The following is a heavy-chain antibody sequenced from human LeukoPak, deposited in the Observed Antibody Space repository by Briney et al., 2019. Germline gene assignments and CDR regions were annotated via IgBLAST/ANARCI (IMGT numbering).Heavy chain of an antibody. J-gene: IGHJ4*02. Sequence: GGSLRLSCAASGFTFSSYSMNWVRQAPGKGLEWVSSISSSSSYIYYADSVKGRFTISRDNAKNSLYLQMNSLRAEDTAVYYCARAFTRSDFMVRGVPRDWGQGTLVTVSS. V-gene: IGHV3-21*01. D-gene: IGHD3-10*01. CDR2: ISSSSSYI. CDR3: ARAFTRSDFMVRGVPRD. CDR1: GFTFSSYS.